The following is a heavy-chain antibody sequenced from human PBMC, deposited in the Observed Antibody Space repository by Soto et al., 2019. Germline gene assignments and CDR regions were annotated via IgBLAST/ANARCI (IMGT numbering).Heavy chain of an antibody. CDR2: ISYEGSNK. V-gene: IGHV3-30*18. D-gene: IGHD3-9*01. CDR3: VKDRRYYDILTGQLYYYYGMDV. Sequence: GGSLRLSCAASGFTFSSYGMHWVRQAPGKGLEWVAVISYEGSNKYYADSVKGRFTISRDNSKNTLYLQMNSLRAEDTAVYYCVKDRRYYDILTGQLYYYYGMDVWGQGTTVTVSS. CDR1: GFTFSSYG. J-gene: IGHJ6*02.